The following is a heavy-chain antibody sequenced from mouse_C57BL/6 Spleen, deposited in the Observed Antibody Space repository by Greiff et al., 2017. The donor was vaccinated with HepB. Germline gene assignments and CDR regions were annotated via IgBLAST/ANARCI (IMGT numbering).Heavy chain of an antibody. CDR1: GYTFTSYW. Sequence: QVQLQQSGAELVKPGASVKMSCKASGYTFTSYWITWVKQRPGQGLEWIGDIYPGSGSTNYNEKFTSKATLTVDTSSSTAYMQLSSLTSEDSAVYYCARHYYGSIWFAYWGQGTLVTVSA. D-gene: IGHD1-1*01. V-gene: IGHV1-55*01. J-gene: IGHJ3*01. CDR2: IYPGSGST. CDR3: ARHYYGSIWFAY.